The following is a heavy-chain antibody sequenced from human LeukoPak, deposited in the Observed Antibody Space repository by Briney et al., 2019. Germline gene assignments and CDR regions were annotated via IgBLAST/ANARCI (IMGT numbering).Heavy chain of an antibody. D-gene: IGHD4-23*01. CDR3: ARGPNYGGNSKDFDY. Sequence: SETLSLTCAVYGGSFRGYYWSWIRQPPGKGREWIGEINHSGSTNCNPSLKSRVTISVDTSKNQFSLKLSSVTAADTAVYYCARGPNYGGNSKDFDYWGQGTLVTVSS. V-gene: IGHV4-34*01. CDR2: INHSGST. CDR1: GGSFRGYY. J-gene: IGHJ4*02.